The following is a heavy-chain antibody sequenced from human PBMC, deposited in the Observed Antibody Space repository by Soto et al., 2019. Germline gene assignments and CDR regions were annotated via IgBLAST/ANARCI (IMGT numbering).Heavy chain of an antibody. V-gene: IGHV3-66*01. CDR1: GFTVSSNY. CDR3: AREVGGDYLSDDYFDY. CDR2: IYSGGST. Sequence: GGSLRLSCAASGFTVSSNYMSWVRQAPGKGLEWVSVIYSGGSTYYADSGKGRFTISRDNSKNTLYLQMNSLRAEDTAVYYCAREVGGDYLSDDYFDYWGQGTLVTVSS. D-gene: IGHD4-17*01. J-gene: IGHJ4*02.